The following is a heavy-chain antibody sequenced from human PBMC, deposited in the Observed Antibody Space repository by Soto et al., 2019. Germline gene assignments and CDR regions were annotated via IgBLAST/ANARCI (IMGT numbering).Heavy chain of an antibody. V-gene: IGHV3-9*01. CDR1: GFTFDDYA. CDR3: AKDSIVAGTIDS. Sequence: EVQLVESGGGLVQPGRSLRLSCAASGFTFDDYAMHWVRQAPGKGLEWVSGISWNSGSIGYADSVKGRFTISRDNAKNSLYLQMNSLRAEDKALDYCAKDSIVAGTIDSLGQGTLVNVSS. CDR2: ISWNSGSI. J-gene: IGHJ4*02. D-gene: IGHD6-19*01.